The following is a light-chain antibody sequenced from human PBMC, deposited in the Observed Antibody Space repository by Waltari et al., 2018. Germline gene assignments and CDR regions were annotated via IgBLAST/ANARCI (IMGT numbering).Light chain of an antibody. J-gene: IGKJ4*01. CDR3: QQRSTWPILT. CDR2: DAS. CDR1: QSVSNY. Sequence: EIALTQSPATLSLSPGERATLSCRASQSVSNYLAWYQQRPGQAPRLLIYDASDRATGIPGRFSGSGSGTDFTLTISSLEPEDFAIYYCQQRSTWPILTFGGGTKVEVK. V-gene: IGKV3-11*01.